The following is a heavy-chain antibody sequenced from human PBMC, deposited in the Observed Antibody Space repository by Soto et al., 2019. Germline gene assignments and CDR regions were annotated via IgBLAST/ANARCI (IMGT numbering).Heavy chain of an antibody. CDR1: GFTFHNYN. CDR3: ARDESGMDV. J-gene: IGHJ6*02. CDR2: ITSSSTVI. Sequence: PGGSLRLSCAASGFTFHNYNMHWVRQAPGKGQEWVSYITSSSTVIYYADSVKGRFTISRDNAKNSLYLQMSSLRDEDTAVYYCARDESGMDVWGRGTTVTVSS. V-gene: IGHV3-48*02.